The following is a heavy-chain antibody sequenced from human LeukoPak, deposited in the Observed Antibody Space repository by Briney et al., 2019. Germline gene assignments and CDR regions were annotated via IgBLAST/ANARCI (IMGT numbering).Heavy chain of an antibody. V-gene: IGHV3-23*01. CDR1: GFTFSSCA. CDR2: IIDSGNSI. Sequence: GGSLRLSCAASGFTFSSCAMSWVRQAPGKGLEWVSTIIDSGNSIYYADSAEGRFTISRDNSKSTLYLQMNSLRAGDTAVYYCAKDPIFSGSYGVFDYWGLGTLVTVSS. J-gene: IGHJ4*02. D-gene: IGHD1-26*01. CDR3: AKDPIFSGSYGVFDY.